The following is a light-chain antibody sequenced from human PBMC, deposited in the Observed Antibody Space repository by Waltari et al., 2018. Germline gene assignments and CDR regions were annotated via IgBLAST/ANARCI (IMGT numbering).Light chain of an antibody. CDR2: SNN. V-gene: IGLV1-44*01. J-gene: IGLJ2*01. CDR3: SAWDDSLNGHVI. CDR1: WSNIGHNV. Sequence: QSLLTQPPSASGTPGQTVTISCSGSWSNIGHNVVSWSQQLPGTAPKLLIHSNNQRPSGVPDRFSCSKSGTSASLAISGLQSADEADYYCSAWDDSLNGHVIFGGGTKLTVL.